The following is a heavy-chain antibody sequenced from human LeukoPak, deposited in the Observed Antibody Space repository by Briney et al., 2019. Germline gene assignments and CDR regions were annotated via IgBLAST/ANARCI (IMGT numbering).Heavy chain of an antibody. CDR1: GDSINSLDL. J-gene: IGHJ4*02. CDR3: AGLVGRYSSGLYYYYFDY. Sequence: SGALSLTCTVSGDSINSLDLWSWVRQPPGKGLGWIGEMYLSGTTHSNPSVKSRVTISIDKSKNQFFLNLSSVTAADTAVYYCAGLVGRYSSGLYYYYFDYWGQGTLVTVSS. V-gene: IGHV4-4*02. D-gene: IGHD3-22*01. CDR2: MYLSGTT.